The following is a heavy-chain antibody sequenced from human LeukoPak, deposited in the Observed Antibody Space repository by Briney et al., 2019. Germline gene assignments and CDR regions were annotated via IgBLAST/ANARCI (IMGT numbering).Heavy chain of an antibody. V-gene: IGHV3-53*01. CDR2: IYSEGDT. CDR1: RFTVGNNY. CDR3: ASRFDHGVTHYMDV. J-gene: IGHJ6*03. Sequence: GGSLRLSCAGSRFTVGNNYMSWVRQATGKGLEGDSVIYSEGDTFYADAVKGRFTISRDNSKNMLYLQTNTLKAEDTAVYYCASRFDHGVTHYMDVWGKGTTVTVSS. D-gene: IGHD2-21*02.